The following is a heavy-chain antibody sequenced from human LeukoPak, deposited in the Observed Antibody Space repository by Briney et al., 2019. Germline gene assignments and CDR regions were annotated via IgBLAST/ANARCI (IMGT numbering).Heavy chain of an antibody. D-gene: IGHD6-13*01. CDR3: ARGGSSYSSSSDGMDV. CDR2: IGTAGDT. Sequence: GGSLRLSCAASGFTFSSYDMHWVRHATGKGLEWVSAIGTAGDTYYPGSVKGRFTISRENAKNSLYLQMNSLRAGDTAVYYCARGGSSYSSSSDGMDVWGQGTTVTVSS. J-gene: IGHJ6*02. CDR1: GFTFSSYD. V-gene: IGHV3-13*04.